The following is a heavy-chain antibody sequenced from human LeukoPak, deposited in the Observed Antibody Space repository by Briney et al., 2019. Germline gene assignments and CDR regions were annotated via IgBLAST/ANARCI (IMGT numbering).Heavy chain of an antibody. CDR1: GFIFSNYS. CDR3: AELGITMIGGV. V-gene: IGHV3-21*01. J-gene: IGHJ6*04. D-gene: IGHD3-10*02. Sequence: GGSLRLSCAASGFIFSNYSMNWVRQAPGKGLEWVSSISSSSSYIFYADSVKGRFTISRDNAKNSLYLQMNSLRAEDTAVYYCAELGITMIGGVWGKGTTVTISS. CDR2: ISSSSSYI.